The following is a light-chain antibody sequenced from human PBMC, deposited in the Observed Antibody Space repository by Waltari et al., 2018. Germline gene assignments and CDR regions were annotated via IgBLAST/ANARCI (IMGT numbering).Light chain of an antibody. V-gene: IGKV1-5*03. Sequence: DIQMTQSPSTLSASFGDRVTITCRASQSISGWLAWYQQKPGKAPKHLIYETSILESGVPSRFSGSGSGTEFTLTISSLQPDDFASYYCQQYYRYITFGQGTRLEIK. J-gene: IGKJ5*01. CDR2: ETS. CDR1: QSISGW. CDR3: QQYYRYIT.